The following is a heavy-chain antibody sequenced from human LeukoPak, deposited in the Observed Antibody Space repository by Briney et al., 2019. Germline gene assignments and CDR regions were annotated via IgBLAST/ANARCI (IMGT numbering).Heavy chain of an antibody. V-gene: IGHV4-39*01. J-gene: IGHJ4*02. CDR1: GGSISSSSYY. CDR3: ARQLSYSSGWYFDY. CDR2: IYYSGST. Sequence: PSETLSLTCTVSGGSISSSSYYWGWIRQPPGKGLEWIGRIYYSGSTYYNPSLKSRVTISVDTSKNQFSLKLSSVTAADTAVYYCARQLSYSSGWYFDYWGQGTLVTVSS. D-gene: IGHD6-19*01.